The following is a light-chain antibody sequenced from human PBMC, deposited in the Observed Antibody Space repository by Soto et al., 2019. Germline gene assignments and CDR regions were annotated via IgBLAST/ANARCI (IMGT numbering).Light chain of an antibody. V-gene: IGLV2-11*01. CDR1: NSDVGGYNY. Sequence: QSALTQPRSVSGSPGQSVTISCTGTNSDVGGYNYVSWYQQHPGKAPKLMIYDVSKRPSGVHDRFSGSKSGNTASLTISGLQSEDEADYYCCSDAGSYPWVFGTGTKVTVL. J-gene: IGLJ1*01. CDR2: DVS. CDR3: CSDAGSYPWV.